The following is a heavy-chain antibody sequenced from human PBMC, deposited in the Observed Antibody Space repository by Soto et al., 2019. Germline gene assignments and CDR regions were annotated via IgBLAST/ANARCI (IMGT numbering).Heavy chain of an antibody. Sequence: ESLSRTCPVSGGSISNYYWNWIRQPPGKGLEWIGYIYYSGSTNYNPSLKSRVTISVDTSKNQFSLKLNSVTAADTAVYYCARDPSATVTTVDGMDVWGQGTKVTVYS. J-gene: IGHJ6*02. CDR1: GGSISNYY. D-gene: IGHD4-17*01. CDR3: ARDPSATVTTVDGMDV. CDR2: IYYSGST. V-gene: IGHV4-59*01.